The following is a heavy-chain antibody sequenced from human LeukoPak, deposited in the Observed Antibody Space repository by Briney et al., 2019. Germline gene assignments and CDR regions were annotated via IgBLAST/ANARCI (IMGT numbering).Heavy chain of an antibody. CDR1: GGTLSSYA. V-gene: IGHV1-18*01. CDR3: ARYEYSSSWYNFRGLYWFDP. CDR2: ISAYNGNT. Sequence: AASVKVSCKASGGTLSSYAISWVRQAPGQGLEWMGWISAYNGNTNYAQKLQGRVTMTTDTSTSTAYMELRSLRSDDTAVYYCARYEYSSSWYNFRGLYWFDPWGQGTLVTVSS. D-gene: IGHD6-13*01. J-gene: IGHJ5*02.